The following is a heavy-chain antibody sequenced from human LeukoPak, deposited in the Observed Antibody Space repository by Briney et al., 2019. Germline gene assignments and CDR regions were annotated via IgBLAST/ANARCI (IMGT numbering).Heavy chain of an antibody. CDR3: AREQPGGFDY. CDR2: ISKSGGT. D-gene: IGHD3-16*01. Sequence: GGSLRLSCGASGFTFSSYAMNWVRQAPGKGLEWVSVISKSGGTDYADSVKGRSTISRDNSKNTLYLQMNSLRAEDTAVYYCAREQPGGFDYWGQGTLVTVSS. CDR1: GFTFSSYA. V-gene: IGHV3-23*01. J-gene: IGHJ4*02.